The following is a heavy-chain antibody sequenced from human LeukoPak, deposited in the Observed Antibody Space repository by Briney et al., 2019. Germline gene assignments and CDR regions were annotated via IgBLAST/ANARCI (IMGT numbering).Heavy chain of an antibody. CDR1: GYTFTSYD. CDR3: ARGVDILTGSNWFDP. CDR2: MNPNSGNT. Sequence: ASVKVSCKASGYTFTSYDSNWVRQATGQGLEWMGWMNPNSGNTGYAQKFQGRVTMTRSTSISTAYMELSSLRSEDTAVYYCARGVDILTGSNWFDPWGQGTLVTVSS. J-gene: IGHJ5*02. V-gene: IGHV1-8*01. D-gene: IGHD3-9*01.